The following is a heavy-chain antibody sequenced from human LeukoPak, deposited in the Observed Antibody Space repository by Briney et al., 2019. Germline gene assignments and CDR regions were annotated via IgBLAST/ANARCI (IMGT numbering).Heavy chain of an antibody. CDR2: INPNSGGT. J-gene: IGHJ6*03. V-gene: IGHV1-2*02. Sequence: ASVKVSCKASGYTFTGYYMHWVRQAPGQGLEWMGWINPNSGGTNYAQKFQGRVTMTRDTSISTAYMELSRLRSEDTAVYYCARVSWFGYYMDVWGKGTTVTISS. D-gene: IGHD3-10*01. CDR1: GYTFTGYY. CDR3: ARVSWFGYYMDV.